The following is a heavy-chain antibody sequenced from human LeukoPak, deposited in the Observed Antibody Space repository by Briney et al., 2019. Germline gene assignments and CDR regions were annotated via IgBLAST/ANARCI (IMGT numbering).Heavy chain of an antibody. CDR1: GFTFSSYW. CDR3: AKDRIYYYYYMDV. Sequence: GGSLRLCCAASGFTFSSYWMSWVRQAPGKGLEWVANIKQDGSEKYYVDSVKGRFTISRDNAKNSLYLQMNSLRAEDTAVYYCAKDRIYYYYYMDVWGKGNTVTVSS. J-gene: IGHJ6*03. V-gene: IGHV3-7*01. CDR2: IKQDGSEK.